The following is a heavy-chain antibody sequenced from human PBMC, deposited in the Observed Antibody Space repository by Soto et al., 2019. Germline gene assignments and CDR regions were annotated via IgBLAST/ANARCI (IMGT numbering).Heavy chain of an antibody. V-gene: IGHV3-23*01. CDR3: AKGPYYHDSSGRPNGYFDH. CDR1: GFTFRTHA. J-gene: IGHJ4*02. D-gene: IGHD3-22*01. CDR2: VSGSGSDT. Sequence: EVQLLESGGGLVQPGGSLRLSCAASGFTFRTHAMSWVRQAPGKGLEWVSVVSGSGSDTYYADSVKGRFTISRDNSSNPLFLQVKSLRAEDAAVYYCAKGPYYHDSSGRPNGYFDHCGQGALVTVSS.